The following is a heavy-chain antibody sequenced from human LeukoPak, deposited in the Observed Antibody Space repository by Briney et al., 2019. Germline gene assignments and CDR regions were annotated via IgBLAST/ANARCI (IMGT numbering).Heavy chain of an antibody. J-gene: IGHJ4*02. CDR2: ISAYNSNT. CDR3: ARDAIVGPNNY. V-gene: IGHV1-18*01. D-gene: IGHD1-26*01. CDR1: GYTFTSYG. Sequence: ASVKVSCKASGYTFTSYGINWVRQAPGQGLEWMGWISAYNSNTHYAQKLQGRVTMTTDTSTSTAYMEVRSLRSDDTAVYYCARDAIVGPNNYWGQGTLVTVSS.